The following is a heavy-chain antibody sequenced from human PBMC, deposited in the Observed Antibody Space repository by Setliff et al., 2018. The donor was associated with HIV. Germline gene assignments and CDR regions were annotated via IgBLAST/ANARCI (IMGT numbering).Heavy chain of an antibody. D-gene: IGHD2-21*02. CDR3: VRHGGTIVVVTTPRLVVWYIDL. Sequence: SETLSLTCTVSGGSINSSSYYWGWIRQPPGKGPEWIGSIYYSGSTYYNPSRKSRVTISEDTSKNQISLKLSSVSAADTAAYYCVRHGGTIVVVTTPRLVVWYIDLWGRGTLVTVSS. CDR1: GGSINSSSYY. J-gene: IGHJ2*01. CDR2: IYYSGST. V-gene: IGHV4-39*01.